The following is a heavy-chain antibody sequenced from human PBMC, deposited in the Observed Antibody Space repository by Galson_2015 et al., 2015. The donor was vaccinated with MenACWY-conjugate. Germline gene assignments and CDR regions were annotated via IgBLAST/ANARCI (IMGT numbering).Heavy chain of an antibody. CDR1: GFTFSSYG. CDR2: ISYDGSNK. V-gene: IGHV3-30*03. J-gene: IGHJ4*02. CDR3: ASTGFGEDY. Sequence: SLRLSCAASGFTFSSYGMHWVRQAPGKGLEWVAVISYDGSNKYYADSVKGRFTISRDNSKNTLYPQMNSLRAEDSAVYYCASTGFGEDYWGQGTLVTVSS. D-gene: IGHD3-10*01.